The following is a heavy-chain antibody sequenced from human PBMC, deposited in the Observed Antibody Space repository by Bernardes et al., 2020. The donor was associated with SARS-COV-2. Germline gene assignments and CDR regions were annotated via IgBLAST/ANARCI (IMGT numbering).Heavy chain of an antibody. CDR1: GYTFTSYY. D-gene: IGHD3-3*01. V-gene: IGHV1-46*01. CDR3: AKVGKLRFLEGHNWFDP. J-gene: IGHJ5*02. Sequence: ASVKVSCKASGYTFTSYYMHWVRQAPGQGLEWMGIINPSGGSTSYAQKFQGRVTMTRDTSTSTVYMELSSLRAEDTAVYYCAKVGKLRFLEGHNWFDPWGQGTLVTVSS. CDR2: INPSGGST.